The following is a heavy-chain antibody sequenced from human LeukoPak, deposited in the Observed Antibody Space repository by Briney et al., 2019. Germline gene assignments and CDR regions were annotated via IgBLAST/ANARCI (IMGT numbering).Heavy chain of an antibody. CDR1: GGSFSGYY. Sequence: SETLSLTCAVYGGSFSGYYWSWIRQPPGKGLEWIGYIYYSGSTNYNPSLKSRVTISVDTSKNQFSLKLSSVTAADTAVYYCARGREVYYDSSGYYWIDYWGQGTLVTVSS. CDR2: IYYSGST. CDR3: ARGREVYYDSSGYYWIDY. V-gene: IGHV4-59*08. J-gene: IGHJ4*02. D-gene: IGHD3-22*01.